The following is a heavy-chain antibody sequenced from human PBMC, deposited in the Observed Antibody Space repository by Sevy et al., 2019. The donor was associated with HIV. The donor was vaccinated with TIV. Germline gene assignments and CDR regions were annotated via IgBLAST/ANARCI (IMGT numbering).Heavy chain of an antibody. V-gene: IGHV1-2*02. CDR2: INPNSGGT. D-gene: IGHD2-2*01. Sequence: ASVKVSCKASGYTFTGYYMHWVLQAPGQGLEWMGWINPNSGGTNYAQKFQGRVTMTRDTSISTAYMELSRLRSDDTAVYYCARDAIVVVPAAMGGGYYYYMDVWGKGTTVTVSS. J-gene: IGHJ6*03. CDR1: GYTFTGYY. CDR3: ARDAIVVVPAAMGGGYYYYMDV.